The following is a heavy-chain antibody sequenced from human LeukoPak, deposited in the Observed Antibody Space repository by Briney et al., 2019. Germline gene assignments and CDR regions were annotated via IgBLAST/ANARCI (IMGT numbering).Heavy chain of an antibody. J-gene: IGHJ4*02. Sequence: GGPLRLSRAASGFTFSSYRLNWVRQAPAKGLEWVSSISSSSSYIYYADSVKGRFTISRDNAKNSLYLQMNSRRAEGTVVYYCARGGGGSYYHLLDYWGQGTLVTVSS. CDR1: GFTFSSYR. CDR2: ISSSSSYI. CDR3: ARGGGGSYYHLLDY. V-gene: IGHV3-21*01. D-gene: IGHD1-26*01.